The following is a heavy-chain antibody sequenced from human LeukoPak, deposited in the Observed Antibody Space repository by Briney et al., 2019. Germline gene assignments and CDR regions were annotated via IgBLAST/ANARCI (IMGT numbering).Heavy chain of an antibody. CDR2: ISAYNGNT. CDR3: ARAYYDFWSGRETPYYYYYYMDV. CDR1: GYTFTSYG. J-gene: IGHJ6*03. D-gene: IGHD3-3*01. V-gene: IGHV1-18*01. Sequence: ASVKVSCKASGYTFTSYGISWVRQAPGQGLEWMGWISAYNGNTNYAQKLQGRVTITTDESTSTAYMELSSLRSEDTAVYYCARAYYDFWSGRETPYYYYYYMDVWGKGTTVTVSS.